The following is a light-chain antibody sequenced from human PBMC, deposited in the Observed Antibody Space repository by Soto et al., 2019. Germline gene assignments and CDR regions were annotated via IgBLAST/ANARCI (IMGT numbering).Light chain of an antibody. V-gene: IGKV3-11*01. Sequence: EIVLTQSPVTLSLSPGERATLSCRASQSVSSYLAWYQQKPGQALRLLIYDAFNRATGIPARFSGSGSGTDFTLTISSLEPEDFAVYYCVQRSTWPWTIGQGSKVEIK. CDR1: QSVSSY. CDR3: VQRSTWPWT. CDR2: DAF. J-gene: IGKJ1*01.